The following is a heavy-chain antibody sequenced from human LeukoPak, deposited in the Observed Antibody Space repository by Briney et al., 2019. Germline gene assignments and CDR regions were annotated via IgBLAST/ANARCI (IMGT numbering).Heavy chain of an antibody. D-gene: IGHD3-22*01. CDR1: GFTFSSYG. V-gene: IGHV3-33*01. Sequence: QPGGSLRLSCAASGFTFSSYGMHWVRQAPGKGVEWVAVIWYDGSNKYYADSVKGRFTISRDNSKNTLYLQINSLRAEDTAVYYCARYYYDSSGYSPFDYWGQGTLLTVSS. J-gene: IGHJ4*02. CDR3: ARYYYDSSGYSPFDY. CDR2: IWYDGSNK.